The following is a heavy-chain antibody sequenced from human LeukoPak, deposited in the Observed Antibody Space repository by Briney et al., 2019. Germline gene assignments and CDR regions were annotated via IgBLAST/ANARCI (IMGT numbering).Heavy chain of an antibody. J-gene: IGHJ4*02. CDR3: AGNRLTTVTTFHFDY. Sequence: GGSLRLSCAASGFTFSTYAMHWVRQAPGKGLERVAVIWYDRTNKYYAQSVKSRFTISRENSKNPLYLQMSSLRAEETAVYYCAGNRLTTVTTFHFDYWGQGTLVTISS. D-gene: IGHD4-17*01. CDR1: GFTFSTYA. V-gene: IGHV3-33*01. CDR2: IWYDRTNK.